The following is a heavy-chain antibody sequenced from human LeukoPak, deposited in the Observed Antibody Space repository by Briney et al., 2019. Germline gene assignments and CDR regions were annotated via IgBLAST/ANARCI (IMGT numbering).Heavy chain of an antibody. CDR2: ISSSSSYI. Sequence: GGSLRLSCAASGFTFSSYSMNWVRQAPGKGLEWVSSISSSSSYINYADSVKGRFTISRDNAKNSLFLQMNSLRAEDTAVYYCARVKDIVRYYYYGMDVWGQGTTVTVSS. CDR1: GFTFSSYS. D-gene: IGHD2-15*01. V-gene: IGHV3-21*01. CDR3: ARVKDIVRYYYYGMDV. J-gene: IGHJ6*02.